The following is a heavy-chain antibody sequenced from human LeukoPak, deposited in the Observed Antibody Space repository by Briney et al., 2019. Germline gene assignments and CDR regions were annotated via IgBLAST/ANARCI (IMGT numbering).Heavy chain of an antibody. J-gene: IGHJ4*02. CDR1: GAPLTPYY. Sequence: SETLSLTCSVSGAPLTPYYWNWIRQPPGKGLEWIGRYASGSTTHNPSLKSKFTMSIDTSKNQISLKLTSVTAADTAVYYCATGDHSFDNWGQGTLVTVTP. D-gene: IGHD7-27*01. V-gene: IGHV4-4*07. CDR2: YASGST. CDR3: ATGDHSFDN.